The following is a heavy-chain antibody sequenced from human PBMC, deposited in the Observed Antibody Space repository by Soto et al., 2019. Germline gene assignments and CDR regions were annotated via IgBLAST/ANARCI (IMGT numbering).Heavy chain of an antibody. D-gene: IGHD6-19*01. CDR1: GGSISSSSYY. J-gene: IGHJ6*02. CDR3: VAGYYYYYYGMDV. CDR2: IYYSGST. V-gene: IGHV4-39*01. Sequence: PSETLSLTCTVSGGSISSSSYYLGWIRQPPGKGLEWIGSIYYSGSTYYNPSLKSRVTISVDTSKNQFSLKLSSVTAADTAVYYAVAGYYYYYYGMDVWGQGTTVTVSS.